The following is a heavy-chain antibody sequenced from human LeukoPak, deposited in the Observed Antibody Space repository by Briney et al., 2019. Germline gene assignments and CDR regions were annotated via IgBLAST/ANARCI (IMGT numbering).Heavy chain of an antibody. CDR2: ISGSGGST. Sequence: DPGGSLRLSCAASGFTFRSYAMSWVRQAPGKGLEWVSAISGSGGSTYYADSVKGRFTISRDNSKNTLYLQMNSLRAEDTAVYYCARVAGGYDSSGYYYYAFDIRGQGTMVTVSS. CDR3: ARVAGGYDSSGYYYYAFDI. CDR1: GFTFRSYA. D-gene: IGHD3-22*01. J-gene: IGHJ3*02. V-gene: IGHV3-23*01.